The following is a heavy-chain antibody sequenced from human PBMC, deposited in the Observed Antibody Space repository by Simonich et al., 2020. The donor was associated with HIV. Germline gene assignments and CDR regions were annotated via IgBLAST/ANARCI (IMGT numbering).Heavy chain of an antibody. V-gene: IGHV4-39*01. Sequence: QMQLQESGPGLVKPPETLSLTCTGSGGSISSSSYSWGWIRLPPGKGLEWIGSIYYRGSTYYYPSLKSRGTISVDTSKNQFSLKLSSVTAADTAVYYCARRSTTVTSWGYYYYYMDVWGKGTTVTVSS. D-gene: IGHD4-17*01. J-gene: IGHJ6*03. CDR3: ARRSTTVTSWGYYYYYMDV. CDR1: GGSISSSSYS. CDR2: IYYRGST.